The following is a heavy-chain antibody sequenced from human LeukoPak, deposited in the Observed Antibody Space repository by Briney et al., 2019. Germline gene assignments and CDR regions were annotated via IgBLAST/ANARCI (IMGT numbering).Heavy chain of an antibody. CDR1: GFTFSSYA. CDR2: ISGSGGST. J-gene: IGHJ4*02. V-gene: IGHV3-23*01. CDR3: AKASGYSSGWQRYYYYFDY. D-gene: IGHD6-19*01. Sequence: GGSLRLSCAASGFTFSSYAMSWVRPAPGKGLEWVSAISGSGGSTYYADSVKGRFTISRDNSTNTLYLQMNSLRAEDTAVYYCAKASGYSSGWQRYYYYFDYWGQGTLVTVSS.